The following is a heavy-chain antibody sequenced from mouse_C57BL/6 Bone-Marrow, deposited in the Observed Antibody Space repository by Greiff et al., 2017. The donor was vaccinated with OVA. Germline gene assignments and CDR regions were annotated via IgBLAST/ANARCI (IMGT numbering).Heavy chain of an antibody. CDR3: ARADGYDFDY. D-gene: IGHD2-2*01. CDR1: GYTFTSYW. Sequence: QVQLQQPGAELVMPGASVKLSCKASGYTFTSYWMHWVKQRPGQGLEWIGEIDPSDSYTNSNQKFKGKSTLTVDKSSSTAYMQLSSLTSEDSAVYYCARADGYDFDYWGQGTTLTVSS. J-gene: IGHJ2*01. V-gene: IGHV1-69*01. CDR2: IDPSDSYT.